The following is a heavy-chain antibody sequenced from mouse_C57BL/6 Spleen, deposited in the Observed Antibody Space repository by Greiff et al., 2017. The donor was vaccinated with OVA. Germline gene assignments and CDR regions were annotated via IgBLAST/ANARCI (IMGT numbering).Heavy chain of an antibody. CDR2: ISSGGSYT. CDR3: ARHGYYDEY. Sequence: EVHLVESGGDLVKPGGSLKLSCAASGFTFSSYGMSWVRQTPDKRLEWVATISSGGSYTYYPDSVKGRFTISRDNAKNTLYLQMSSQKSEDTAMYYCARHGYYDEYWGQGTTLTVSS. V-gene: IGHV5-6*01. J-gene: IGHJ2*01. CDR1: GFTFSSYG.